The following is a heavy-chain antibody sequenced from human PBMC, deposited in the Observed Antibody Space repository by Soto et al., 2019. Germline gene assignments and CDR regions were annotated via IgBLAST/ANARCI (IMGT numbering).Heavy chain of an antibody. V-gene: IGHV3-30-3*01. CDR2: ISYDGSNK. J-gene: IGHJ4*02. CDR1: GFTFSSYA. D-gene: IGHD1-7*01. Sequence: PGGSLRLSCAASGFTFSSYAMHWVRQAPGKGLEWVAVISYDGSNKYYADSVKGRFTISRDNSKNTLYLQMNSLRAEDTAVYYCARALSQGITGTTPDYWGQGTLVTPPQ. CDR3: ARALSQGITGTTPDY.